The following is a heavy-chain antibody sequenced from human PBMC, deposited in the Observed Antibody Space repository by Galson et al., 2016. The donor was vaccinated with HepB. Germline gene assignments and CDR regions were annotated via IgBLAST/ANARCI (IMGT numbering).Heavy chain of an antibody. V-gene: IGHV2-5*02. Sequence: PALVKPTQTLTLTCTLSGVSLSTRGVAVVWLRQTPGMALEWLGLIYWDDDKRYSPSLKSRITITKDTSKNQVVLTMTNVDPVDTATYFCAHRHPRVGNDLDVWGQGTTVTVSS. CDR1: GVSLSTRGVA. CDR2: IYWDDDK. CDR3: AHRHPRVGNDLDV. J-gene: IGHJ6*02. D-gene: IGHD1-26*01.